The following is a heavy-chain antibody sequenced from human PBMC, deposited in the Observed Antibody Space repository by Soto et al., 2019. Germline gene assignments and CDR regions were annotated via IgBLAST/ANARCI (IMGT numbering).Heavy chain of an antibody. J-gene: IGHJ4*02. CDR1: GGTFSGHA. CDR3: ARGPNWGYRFDS. D-gene: IGHD7-27*01. CDR2: LIPLFGTT. Sequence: QVQLVQSGAEVKKPGSSVKVSCEASGGTFSGHAISWVRQAPGQGPEWMGGLIPLFGTTQHAQNFRGRLTITADKSTSTAYMELTSLRFEDTAIYCCARGPNWGYRFDSWGQGTLVTVSS. V-gene: IGHV1-69*06.